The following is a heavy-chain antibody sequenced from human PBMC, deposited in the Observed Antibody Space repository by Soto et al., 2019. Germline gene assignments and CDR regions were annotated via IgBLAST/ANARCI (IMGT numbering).Heavy chain of an antibody. V-gene: IGHV1-69*13. CDR1: GGTFSSYA. J-gene: IGHJ4*02. CDR3: ARYYYDSSGYNYFDY. Sequence: ASVKVSCKASGGTFSSYAISWVRQAPGQGLEWMGGIIPIFGTANYAQKFQGRVTITADESTSTAYMELSSLRSEDTAVYYCARYYYDSSGYNYFDYWGQGTLVTVSS. D-gene: IGHD3-22*01. CDR2: IIPIFGTA.